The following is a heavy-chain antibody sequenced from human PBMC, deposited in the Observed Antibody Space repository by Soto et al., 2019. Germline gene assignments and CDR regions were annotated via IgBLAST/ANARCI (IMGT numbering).Heavy chain of an antibody. J-gene: IGHJ4*02. CDR2: IHPSGGI. V-gene: IGHV4-34*01. CDR3: ARGVDYSKAGAY. CDR1: DGSFSDTY. D-gene: IGHD4-4*01. Sequence: QVQLQQWGAGLLKPSDTLSLICDVYDGSFSDTYWSWTRQPPGRGLEWIGEIHPSGGISYNPSLTSRVTISVDMSRNQFSLKLTSVTAADTAVYYCARGVDYSKAGAYWGQGTLVTVSS.